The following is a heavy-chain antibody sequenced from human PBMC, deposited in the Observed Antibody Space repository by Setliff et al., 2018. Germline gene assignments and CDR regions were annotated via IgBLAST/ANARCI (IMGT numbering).Heavy chain of an antibody. Sequence: GASVKVSCKASGYTFTSYGISWVRQAPGQGLEWMGWISAXXXXXNYAQKLXXRVTMTTDTSTSTAYMELRILRSDDTAVYYCARSLSSIAVAGTLDYWGQGTLVTVSS. CDR2: ISAXXXXX. D-gene: IGHD6-19*01. CDR3: ARSLSSIAVAGTLDY. CDR1: GYTFTSYG. V-gene: IGHV1-18*01. J-gene: IGHJ4*02.